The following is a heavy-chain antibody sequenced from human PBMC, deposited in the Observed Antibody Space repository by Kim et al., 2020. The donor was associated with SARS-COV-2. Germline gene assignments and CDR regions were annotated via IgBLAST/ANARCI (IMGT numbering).Heavy chain of an antibody. CDR2: ISYDGSNK. J-gene: IGHJ6*02. CDR3: ARDIVVVVAATGYYYYGMDV. D-gene: IGHD2-15*01. CDR1: GFTFSSYA. V-gene: IGHV3-30*04. Sequence: GGSLRLSCAASGFTFSSYAMHWVRQAPGKGLEWVAVISYDGSNKYYADSVKGRFTISRDNSKNTLYLQMNSLRAEDTAVYYCARDIVVVVAATGYYYYGMDVWGQGTTVTVSS.